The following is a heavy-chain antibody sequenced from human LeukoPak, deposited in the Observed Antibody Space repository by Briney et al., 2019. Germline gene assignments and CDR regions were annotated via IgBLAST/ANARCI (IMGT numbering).Heavy chain of an antibody. CDR3: AREVGGYPPRDY. J-gene: IGHJ4*02. CDR1: GFTFSSYA. CDR2: ISYDGSNK. V-gene: IGHV3-30-3*01. Sequence: GGSLRLSCAASGFTFSSYAMHWVRQAPGKGLEWVAVISYDGSNKYYADSVKGRFTISRDNSKNTLYLQMDSLRAEDTAVYYCAREVGGYPPRDYWGQGTLVTVSS. D-gene: IGHD3-22*01.